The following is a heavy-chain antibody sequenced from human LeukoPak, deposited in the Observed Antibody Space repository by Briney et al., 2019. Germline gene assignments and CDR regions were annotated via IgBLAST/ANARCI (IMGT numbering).Heavy chain of an antibody. CDR1: GFTVSSNY. J-gene: IGHJ3*01. V-gene: IGHV3-53*01. Sequence: PGGSLRLSCAASGFTVSSNYMSWVRQAPGKGLEWVSVIYSGGSTYYDDSVKGRFTSSSHNSKNTLYLQMNSLRAEVTAVYYCARDYSGYDRGSPFDLWGQGTMVTVSS. CDR2: IYSGGST. CDR3: ARDYSGYDRGSPFDL. D-gene: IGHD5-12*01.